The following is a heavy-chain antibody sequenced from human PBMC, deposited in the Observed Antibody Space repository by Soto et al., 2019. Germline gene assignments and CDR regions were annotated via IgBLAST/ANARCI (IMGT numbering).Heavy chain of an antibody. CDR3: TRRPVYDSSGYYSLYYYVMDV. CDR1: GYTFTSYH. J-gene: IGHJ6*02. V-gene: IGHV1-46*03. D-gene: IGHD3-22*01. CDR2: INPSGGST. Sequence: GASVKVSCESSGYTFTSYHVDWVRQTPGQGLEWMGIINPSGGSTSYAQKFQGRVTMTRDTSTSTVYMELSSLRSEDTAVYYCTRRPVYDSSGYYSLYYYVMDVWVQGTTVTDSS.